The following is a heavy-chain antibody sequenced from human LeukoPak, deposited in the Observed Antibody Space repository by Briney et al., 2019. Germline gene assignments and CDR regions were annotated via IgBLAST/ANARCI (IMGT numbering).Heavy chain of an antibody. J-gene: IGHJ4*02. CDR3: ARDWGFDY. Sequence: SETLSLTCSVSGGSISSSYWSWIRQPAGKGPEWIGRIYTSGTFNYNPSLKSRVTMSVDTSKNQFSLKLSSVTAADTAVYYCARDWGFDYWGQGTLVTVSS. D-gene: IGHD3-16*01. CDR1: GGSISSSY. V-gene: IGHV4-4*07. CDR2: IYTSGTF.